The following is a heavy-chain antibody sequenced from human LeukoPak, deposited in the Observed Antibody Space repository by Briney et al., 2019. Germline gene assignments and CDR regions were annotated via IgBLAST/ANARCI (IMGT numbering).Heavy chain of an antibody. V-gene: IGHV3-73*01. CDR3: VAGGGYSYGYPKAFDY. Sequence: GGSLKLSCAASGFTFSGSAMHWVRQASGKGLEWVGRIRSKANSYATAYAASVKGRFTISRDNSKNTLYLQMNSLRAEDTAVYYCVAGGGYSYGYPKAFDYWGQGTLVTVSS. CDR2: IRSKANSYAT. J-gene: IGHJ4*02. D-gene: IGHD5-18*01. CDR1: GFTFSGSA.